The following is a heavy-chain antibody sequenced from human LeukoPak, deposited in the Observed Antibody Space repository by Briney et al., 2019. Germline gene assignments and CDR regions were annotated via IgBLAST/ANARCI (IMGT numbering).Heavy chain of an antibody. J-gene: IGHJ4*02. CDR3: AREWVIDYGDYDVYHYFDY. CDR2: IIPIFGTA. V-gene: IGHV1-69*05. D-gene: IGHD4-17*01. CDR1: GGTFSSYA. Sequence: SVKVSCKASGGTFSSYAISWVRQAPGQGREWMGRIIPIFGTANYAQKFHGRVTITTDESTSTTYMELSSLSSEDTAVYYCAREWVIDYGDYDVYHYFDYWGQGTLVTVSS.